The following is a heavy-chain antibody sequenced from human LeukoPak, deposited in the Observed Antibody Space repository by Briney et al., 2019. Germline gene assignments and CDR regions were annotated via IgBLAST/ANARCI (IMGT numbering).Heavy chain of an antibody. CDR3: AALDTAMADYYYYGMDV. Sequence: GGSLRLSCAASGFTFSRYEMNWVRHAPGKGLEWVSYISSIDSTIYYADSVKRRFNISRDNAKNSLYLQMNRLRAEDTAVYYCAALDTAMADYYYYGMDVWGQGTTVTVSS. CDR2: ISSIDSTI. J-gene: IGHJ6*02. V-gene: IGHV3-48*03. D-gene: IGHD5-18*01. CDR1: GFTFSRYE.